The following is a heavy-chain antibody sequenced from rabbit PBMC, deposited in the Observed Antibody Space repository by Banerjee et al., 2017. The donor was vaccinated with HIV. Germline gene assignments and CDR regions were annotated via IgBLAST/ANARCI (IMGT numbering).Heavy chain of an antibody. J-gene: IGHJ4*01. D-gene: IGHD2-1*01. CDR3: ARDDVNGAWNFNL. V-gene: IGHV1S45*01. CDR2: IDPVFGST. Sequence: QEQLEESGGDLVKPEGSLTLTCTASGFSFSGSYCMCWVRQAPGKGLEWIGYIDPVFGSTYYASWVNGRFTISSYNAQNTLYLQLNSLTAADTATYFCARDDVNGAWNFNLWGPGTLVTVS. CDR1: GFSFSGSYC.